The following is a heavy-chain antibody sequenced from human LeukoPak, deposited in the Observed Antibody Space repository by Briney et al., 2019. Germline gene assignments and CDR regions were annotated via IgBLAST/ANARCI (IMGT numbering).Heavy chain of an antibody. CDR1: GYSFTNYW. J-gene: IGHJ4*02. D-gene: IGHD3-10*01. V-gene: IGHV5-51*01. CDR3: ARSNCSDSGSILGLGY. CDR2: IYPGDSDT. Sequence: GESLKISCKGSGYSFTNYWIGWVRQMPGKGLEWMGIIYPGDSDTRYSPSFQGQVIISVDKSISTAYLQWSSLKASDTAMYYCARSNCSDSGSILGLGYWGQGTLVTVSS.